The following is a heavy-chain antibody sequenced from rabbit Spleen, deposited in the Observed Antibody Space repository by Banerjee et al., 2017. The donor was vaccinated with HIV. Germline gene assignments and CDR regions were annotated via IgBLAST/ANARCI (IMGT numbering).Heavy chain of an antibody. CDR1: GFDFSSYG. CDR2: IYTGRGGT. Sequence: QVIESGGGLVQPGGSLKLSCKASGFDFSSYGVSWVRQAPGKGLEWIGAIYTGRGGTDYANWVNGRFTISSDNAQYTVDLQMNSLTAADTATYFCARSLYGGSAGNSGVGLYYGMDLWGPGTLVTVS. V-gene: IGHV1S7*01. J-gene: IGHJ6*01. D-gene: IGHD7-1*01. CDR3: ARSLYGGSAGNSGVGLYYGMDL.